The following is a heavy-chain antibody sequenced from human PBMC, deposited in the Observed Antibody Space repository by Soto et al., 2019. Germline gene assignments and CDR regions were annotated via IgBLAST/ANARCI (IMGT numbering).Heavy chain of an antibody. CDR2: IYYSGST. CDR3: ARVERGTATTVVDAFDI. D-gene: IGHD1-1*01. Sequence: SVTLSLTCTVAGGSISSYYLSWIRQPPGKGLEWIGYIYYSGSTKYNPSLRSRVTTSVDTSKNQFSLKMSSVTAADTALYYCARVERGTATTVVDAFDIWGPGTMVTVSS. V-gene: IGHV4-59*12. J-gene: IGHJ3*02. CDR1: GGSISSYY.